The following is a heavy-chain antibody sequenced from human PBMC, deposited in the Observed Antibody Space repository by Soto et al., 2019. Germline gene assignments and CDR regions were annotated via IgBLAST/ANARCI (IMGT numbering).Heavy chain of an antibody. CDR2: ISSSSSTI. J-gene: IGHJ4*02. CDR3: ARDTGPLPTSYYDSSGYYDGDYFDY. Sequence: EVQLVESGGGLVQPGGSLRLSCAASGFTFSSYSMNWVRQAPGKGLEWVSYISSSSSTIYYADSVKGRFTISRDNAKNSLYLQMNSLRDEDTAVYYCARDTGPLPTSYYDSSGYYDGDYFDYWGQGTLVTVSS. V-gene: IGHV3-48*02. CDR1: GFTFSSYS. D-gene: IGHD3-22*01.